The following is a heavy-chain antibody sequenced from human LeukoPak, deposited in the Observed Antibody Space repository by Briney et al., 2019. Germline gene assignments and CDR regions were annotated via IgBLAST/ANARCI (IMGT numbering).Heavy chain of an antibody. D-gene: IGHD2-2*01. J-gene: IGHJ5*02. CDR3: ARVEVVVPAAIFWFAP. CDR2: IYYSGST. V-gene: IGHV4-59*01. Sequence: SETLSLTCTVSGGSISSYYWSWIRQPPGKGLEWIGYIYYSGSTNYNPSLKSRVTISVDTSKNQCSLKLSSVTAADTAVYYCARVEVVVPAAIFWFAPGGQEPLVPVSS. CDR1: GGSISSYY.